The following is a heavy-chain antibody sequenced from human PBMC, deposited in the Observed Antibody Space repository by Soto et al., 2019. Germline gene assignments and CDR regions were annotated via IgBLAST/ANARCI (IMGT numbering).Heavy chain of an antibody. Sequence: QVQLVQSGAEVKKPEASVKVSCKASGYTFTSYGISWVRQAPGQGLEWMGWISAYNGNTNNAQKIQGRVTMTADTTASTAYIVATSLRSDDTGVYYCARDLTGTPVYWGQGTLVTVAS. D-gene: IGHD3-9*01. V-gene: IGHV1-18*01. CDR1: GYTFTSYG. J-gene: IGHJ4*02. CDR3: ARDLTGTPVY. CDR2: ISAYNGNT.